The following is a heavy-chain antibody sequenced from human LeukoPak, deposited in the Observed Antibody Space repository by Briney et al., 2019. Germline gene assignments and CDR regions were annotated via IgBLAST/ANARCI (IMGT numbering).Heavy chain of an antibody. CDR2: IDSDGIGT. CDR1: GFTFTTYW. CDR3: ARGRYHGMDV. Sequence: GGSLRLSCAASGFTFTTYWMHWVRHAPGKGLVWVSRIDSDGIGTSYADSVKGRFTISRDNAKNTLYLQMNSLRAEDTAVYYCARGRYHGMDVWGQGTTVTVS. D-gene: IGHD3-9*01. J-gene: IGHJ6*02. V-gene: IGHV3-74*01.